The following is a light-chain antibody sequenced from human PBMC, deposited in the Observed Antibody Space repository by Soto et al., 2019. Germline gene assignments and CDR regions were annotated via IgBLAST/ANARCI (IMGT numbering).Light chain of an antibody. CDR3: QQYGSSPRT. Sequence: EIVLTQSPGTLSLSPGARATLSCRASQSVSTSYLAWYQQKPGQAPRLLIYGASSRATGIPDRFSGSGSGKDFTLTISRLEPEDFAVYYCQQYGSSPRTFGQGTKVEIK. CDR2: GAS. J-gene: IGKJ1*01. V-gene: IGKV3-20*01. CDR1: QSVSTSY.